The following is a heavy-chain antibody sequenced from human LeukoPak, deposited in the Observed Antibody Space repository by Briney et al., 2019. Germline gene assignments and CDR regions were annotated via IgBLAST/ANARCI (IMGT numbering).Heavy chain of an antibody. J-gene: IGHJ6*02. Sequence: GGSLRLSCAASGFIHTTYAMIWVRQAPGKGLEWVSTISGGGGSTFYADSVKGRFTIFRVNSENTLYLQMNSLRAEDTAIYYCAKDMSDYTNFPDFWGQGTTVTVSS. CDR2: ISGGGGST. D-gene: IGHD4-11*01. V-gene: IGHV3-23*01. CDR3: AKDMSDYTNFPDF. CDR1: GFIHTTYA.